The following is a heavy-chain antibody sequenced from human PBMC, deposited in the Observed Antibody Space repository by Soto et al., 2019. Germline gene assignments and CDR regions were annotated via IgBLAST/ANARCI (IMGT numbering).Heavy chain of an antibody. CDR2: IIPILGIA. CDR1: VGTFSSYT. CDR3: ARHYGDYNGGY. D-gene: IGHD4-17*01. Sequence: QVQLVQSGAEVKKPGSSVKVSCKASVGTFSSYTISWVRQAPGQGLEWMGRIIPILGIANYAQKFQGRVTITADKSTSTAYMELSSLRSEDTAVYYCARHYGDYNGGYWGQGTLVTVSS. V-gene: IGHV1-69*02. J-gene: IGHJ4*02.